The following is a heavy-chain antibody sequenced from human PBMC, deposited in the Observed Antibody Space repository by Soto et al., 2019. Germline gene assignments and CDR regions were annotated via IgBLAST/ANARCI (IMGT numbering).Heavy chain of an antibody. J-gene: IGHJ5*02. V-gene: IGHV4-59*08. CDR1: GGSISSYY. CDR2: IYYSGST. CDR3: ARHSEYPGYWFDP. Sequence: SETLSLTCTVSGGSISSYYWSWIRQPPGKGLEWIGYIYYSGSTNYNPSLKSRVTISVDTSKNQFSLKLSSVTAADTAVYYCARHSEYPGYWFDPWGQGTLVTVSS.